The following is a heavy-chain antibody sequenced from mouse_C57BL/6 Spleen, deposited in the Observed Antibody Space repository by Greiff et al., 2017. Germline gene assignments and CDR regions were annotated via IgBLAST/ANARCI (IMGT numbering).Heavy chain of an antibody. Sequence: VQLQQSGPELVKPGASVKISCKASGYAFSSSWMNWVKQRPGKGLEWIGRIYPGDGDTNYNGKFKGKATLTVDKSSSTAYMQLSSLTSEDSAVYYCARGDYGNPFDYWGQGTTLTVSS. CDR1: GYAFSSSW. CDR2: IYPGDGDT. D-gene: IGHD2-1*01. J-gene: IGHJ2*01. CDR3: ARGDYGNPFDY. V-gene: IGHV1-82*01.